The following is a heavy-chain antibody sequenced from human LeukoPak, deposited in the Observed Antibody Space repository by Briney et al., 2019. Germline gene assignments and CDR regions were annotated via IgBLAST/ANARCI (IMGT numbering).Heavy chain of an antibody. D-gene: IGHD6-13*01. J-gene: IGHJ4*02. CDR1: GFPFSSTD. CDR3: TRGGATSSWYWFF. V-gene: IGHV3-33*01. Sequence: PGGSLRLSCAASGFPFSSTDMHWVRQAPGKGLEWVADIWYNGSEKYYADSVKGRFTISRDNSRDTVYLQMTSLRCEDTAVYYCTRGGATSSWYWFFWGQGTLVTVSS. CDR2: IWYNGSEK.